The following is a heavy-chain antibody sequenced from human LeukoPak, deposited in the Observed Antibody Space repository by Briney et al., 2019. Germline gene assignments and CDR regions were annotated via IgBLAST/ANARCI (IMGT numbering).Heavy chain of an antibody. V-gene: IGHV4-39*01. CDR2: IHYIGST. D-gene: IGHD6-6*01. J-gene: IGHJ6*03. CDR1: GGSIASSSHF. CDR3: ARVLYSSSSLVDYYYYMDV. Sequence: SETLSLTCTVSGGSIASSSHFLGWIRQPPGKGLEWIGNIHYIGSTYYNPSLKSRVAISVDTSKNQFSLKVSSVTAADTAVYYYARVLYSSSSLVDYYYYMDVWGKGTTVTVSS.